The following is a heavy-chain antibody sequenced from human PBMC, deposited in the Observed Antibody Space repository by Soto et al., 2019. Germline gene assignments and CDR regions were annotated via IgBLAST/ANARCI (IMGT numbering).Heavy chain of an antibody. CDR1: GYTFAKYA. CDR3: ARSPPPLSATAILDS. V-gene: IGHV1-3*01. Sequence: QVQLLQSGAEVKTPGASVKLACRTSGYTFAKYAVHWVRQAPGQRLEWMGWINGVNDNTKYSQKFQGRVTFTRDTSASTVDMDLSSLRSEDTALEYCARSPPPLSATAILDSWGQGTLVTVSS. D-gene: IGHD2-2*02. CDR2: INGVNDNT. J-gene: IGHJ4*02.